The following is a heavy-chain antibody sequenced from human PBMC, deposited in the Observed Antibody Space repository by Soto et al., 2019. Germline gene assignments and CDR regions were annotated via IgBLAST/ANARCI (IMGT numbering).Heavy chain of an antibody. Sequence: GGSLRLSCAASGFTFSSYAMSWVRQAPGKGLEWVSSISSSSSYIYYADSVKGRFTISRDNAKNSLYLQMNSLRAEDTAVYYCARSHRALFDYWGQGTLVTVSS. CDR2: ISSSSSYI. J-gene: IGHJ4*02. V-gene: IGHV3-21*01. CDR1: GFTFSSYA. CDR3: ARSHRALFDY.